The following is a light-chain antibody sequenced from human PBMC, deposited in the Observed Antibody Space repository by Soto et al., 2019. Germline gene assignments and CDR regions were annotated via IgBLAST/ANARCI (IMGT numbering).Light chain of an antibody. V-gene: IGLV2-14*01. J-gene: IGLJ2*01. CDR3: SSSTSSDTLL. CDR2: EVS. CDR1: SSDVGGYNY. Sequence: QSVLTQPASVSGSPGQSITISCTGTSSDVGGYNYVSWYQQHPGKAPKLMIYEVSNGPSGVSNRFSGSKSGNTASLTISGLQAEDEADYYCSSSTSSDTLLFGGGTKLTVL.